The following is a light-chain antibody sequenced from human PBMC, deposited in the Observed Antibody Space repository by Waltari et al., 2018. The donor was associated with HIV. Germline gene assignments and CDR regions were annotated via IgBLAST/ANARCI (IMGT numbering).Light chain of an antibody. Sequence: QSVLTQPPSVSGAPGQRVTIACSGSSSNIGTNYDVQWYQQLPGTAPKLLIYGNYNRPSGGPDRFTGSKSGTSASLAITGLQPEDEADYYCQSYDTSLGGFYVFGTGTKVTVL. CDR3: QSYDTSLGGFYV. CDR1: SSNIGTNYD. CDR2: GNY. J-gene: IGLJ1*01. V-gene: IGLV1-40*01.